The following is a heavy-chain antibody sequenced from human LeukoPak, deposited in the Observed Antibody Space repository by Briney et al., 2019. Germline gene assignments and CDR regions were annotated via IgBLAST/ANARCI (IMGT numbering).Heavy chain of an antibody. CDR2: IRYDGSNK. CDR3: AKEGRGSGSYYFDY. V-gene: IGHV3-30*02. D-gene: IGHD3-10*01. J-gene: IGHJ4*02. Sequence: GGSLRLSRAASGFTFSSYGMHWVRQAPGKGLEWVAFIRYDGSNKYYADSVKGRFTISRDNSKNTLYLQMNSLRAEDTAVYYCAKEGRGSGSYYFDYWGQGTLVTVSS. CDR1: GFTFSSYG.